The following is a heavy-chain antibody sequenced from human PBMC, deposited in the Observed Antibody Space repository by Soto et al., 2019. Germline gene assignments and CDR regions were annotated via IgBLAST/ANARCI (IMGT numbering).Heavy chain of an antibody. CDR2: IYPGDSDT. V-gene: IGHV5-51*01. J-gene: IGHJ4*02. Sequence: GESLKISCKGSGYSFTSYWIGWVRQMPGKGLEWMGIIYPGDSDTRYSPSFQGQVTISADKSISTAYLQWSSLKASDTAMYYCARQAYCSGGSCYHVGYWGQGTLVTVSS. D-gene: IGHD2-15*01. CDR1: GYSFTSYW. CDR3: ARQAYCSGGSCYHVGY.